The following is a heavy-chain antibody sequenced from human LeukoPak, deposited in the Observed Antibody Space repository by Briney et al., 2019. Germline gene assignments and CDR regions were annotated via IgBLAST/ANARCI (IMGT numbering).Heavy chain of an antibody. J-gene: IGHJ6*02. CDR2: MNPNSGNT. D-gene: IGHD2-2*01. Sequence: ASVKVSCKASGYTFTSYDINWVRQATGQGLEWMGWMNPNSGNTGYAQKFQGRVTMTRNTSISTAYMELSSLRSEDTAVYYCARGSLHCSSTSCYLGIYYYGTDVWGQGTTVTVSS. CDR1: GYTFTSYD. V-gene: IGHV1-8*01. CDR3: ARGSLHCSSTSCYLGIYYYGTDV.